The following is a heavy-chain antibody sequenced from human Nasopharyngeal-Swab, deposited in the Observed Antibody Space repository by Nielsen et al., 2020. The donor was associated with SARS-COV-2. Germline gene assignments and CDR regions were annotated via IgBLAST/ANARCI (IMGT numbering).Heavy chain of an antibody. D-gene: IGHD4-17*01. J-gene: IGHJ4*02. CDR3: AREHGDYLDY. Sequence: ASVKVSCKASGGTFSSYAISWVRQATGQGLEWMGWMNPNSGNTGYAQKFQGRVTMTRNTSISTAYMELSSLRSEDTAVYYCAREHGDYLDYWGQGTLVTVSS. V-gene: IGHV1-8*02. CDR2: MNPNSGNT. CDR1: GGTFSSYA.